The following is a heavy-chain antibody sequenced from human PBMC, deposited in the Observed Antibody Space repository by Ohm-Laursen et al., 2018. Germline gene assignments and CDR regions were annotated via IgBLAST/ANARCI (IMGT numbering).Heavy chain of an antibody. D-gene: IGHD3-10*01. CDR1: GGSISSYY. V-gene: IGHV4-59*01. Sequence: SETLSLTCTVSGGSISSYYWSWIRQPPGKGLEWIGFIYYSGSTNYNPSLKSRVTISVDTSKNHFSLKLSSVTAADTAVYYCARDRVWFDPWGQGTLVTVSS. CDR3: ARDRVWFDP. J-gene: IGHJ5*02. CDR2: IYYSGST.